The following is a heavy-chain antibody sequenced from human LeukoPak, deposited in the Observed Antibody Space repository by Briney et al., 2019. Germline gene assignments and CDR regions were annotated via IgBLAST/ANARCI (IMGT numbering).Heavy chain of an antibody. Sequence: ASVKVSCKASGYIFTNYYIHWVQQAPGQGLEWMGIINPSGGSTSYAQKFQGRVTMTRDMSTSTVYMELSSLRSEDTAVYYCARTGNIVVVSDAIPFDYWGQGTLVTVSS. D-gene: IGHD2-2*01. V-gene: IGHV1-46*01. CDR3: ARTGNIVVVSDAIPFDY. J-gene: IGHJ4*02. CDR1: GYIFTNYY. CDR2: INPSGGST.